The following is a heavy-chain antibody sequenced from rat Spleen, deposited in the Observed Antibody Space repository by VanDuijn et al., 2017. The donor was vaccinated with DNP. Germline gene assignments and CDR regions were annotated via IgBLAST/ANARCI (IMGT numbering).Heavy chain of an antibody. J-gene: IGHJ2*01. D-gene: IGHD1-12*03. Sequence: EVQLVESGGGLVQPGRSLRLSCAASGFTFSDYNMAWVRQAPTKGLDWVATISNTGDSTYYRDSVKGRFTISRDNAESTLYLQMDSLRSEDTATYYCARRTMMAIRSYFDYWGQGVMVTVSS. V-gene: IGHV5-7*01. CDR2: ISNTGDST. CDR1: GFTFSDYN. CDR3: ARRTMMAIRSYFDY.